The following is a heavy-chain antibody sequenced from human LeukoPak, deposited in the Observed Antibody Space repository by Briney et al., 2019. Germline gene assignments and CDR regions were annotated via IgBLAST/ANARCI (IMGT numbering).Heavy chain of an antibody. CDR1: GFTFSSYG. V-gene: IGHV3-30*02. J-gene: IGHJ5*02. CDR2: IRYDGSNK. D-gene: IGHD3-3*01. Sequence: PGGSLRLSCAASGFTFSSYGMHWVRQAPGKGLEWVAFIRYDGSNKYYADSVKGRFTISRDNSKNTLYLQMNSLRAEDTAVYYCAKDRTWRITIWFGPWGQGTLVTVSS. CDR3: AKDRTWRITIWFGP.